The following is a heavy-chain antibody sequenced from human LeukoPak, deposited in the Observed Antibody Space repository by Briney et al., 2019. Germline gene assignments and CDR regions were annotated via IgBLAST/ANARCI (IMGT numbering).Heavy chain of an antibody. V-gene: IGHV4-34*01. CDR3: ARPTSWVNYFDP. CDR2: INHSGGT. CDR1: GGSFSGHY. Sequence: MSSETLSLTCAVFGGSFSGHYWTWIRQPPGKGLEWIGKINHSGGTNYNPSLKSRVTISVDTSKNQFSLKLSSLTAADTAVYYCARPTSWVNYFDPWGQGTLVTVSS. J-gene: IGHJ5*02. D-gene: IGHD1-7*01.